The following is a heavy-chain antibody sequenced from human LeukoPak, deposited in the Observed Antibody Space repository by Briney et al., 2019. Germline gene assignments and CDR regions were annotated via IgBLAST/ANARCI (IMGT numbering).Heavy chain of an antibody. CDR2: INPNSGGT. CDR3: ARGAPGVLTGYYMHLNWFDP. D-gene: IGHD3-9*01. Sequence: ASVKVSCKASGYTFTGYYMHWVRQAPGQGLEWMGWINPNSGGTNYAQKFQGWVTMTRDTSISTAYMELSRLRSDDTAVYYCARGAPGVLTGYYMHLNWFDPWGQGTLVTVSS. V-gene: IGHV1-2*04. J-gene: IGHJ5*02. CDR1: GYTFTGYY.